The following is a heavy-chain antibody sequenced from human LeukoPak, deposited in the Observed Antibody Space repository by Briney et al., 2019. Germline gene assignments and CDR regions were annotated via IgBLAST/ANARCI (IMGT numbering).Heavy chain of an antibody. D-gene: IGHD2/OR15-2a*01. V-gene: IGHV4-59*08. CDR1: GGSISSYY. J-gene: IGHJ4*02. Sequence: SETLSLTCTVSGGSISSYYWSWIRQPPGKGLEWIGYIYYSGSTNYNPSLKSRVAISVDTSKNQFSLKLSSVTAADTAVYYCAGHHPRNTVDFWGQGTLVTVSS. CDR2: IYYSGST. CDR3: AGHHPRNTVDF.